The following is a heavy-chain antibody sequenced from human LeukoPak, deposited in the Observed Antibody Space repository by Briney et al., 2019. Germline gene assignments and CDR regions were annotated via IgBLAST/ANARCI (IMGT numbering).Heavy chain of an antibody. CDR1: GYSISSGYF. CDR2: IYHGGST. CDR3: AREDYYDSSGYYLDY. J-gene: IGHJ4*02. Sequence: SETLSLTCTVSGYSISSGYFWGWIRQPPGKGLEWIASIYHGGSTYYSPSLKSRVTISVDTSKNQFSLNLSSVTAADTAVYYCAREDYYDSSGYYLDYWGQGTLVTVSS. D-gene: IGHD3-22*01. V-gene: IGHV4-38-2*02.